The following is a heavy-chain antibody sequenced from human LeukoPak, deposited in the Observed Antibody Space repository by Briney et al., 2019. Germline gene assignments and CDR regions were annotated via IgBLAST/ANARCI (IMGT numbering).Heavy chain of an antibody. J-gene: IGHJ3*02. Sequence: GGSLRLSCAASGFTFSSYGMHWVRQAPGKGLEWVAVISYDGSNKYYADSVKGRFTISRDNSKNSLYLHMNNLRTEDTAVYYCSRDGRQGDQSAFDIWGQGTMVTVSS. CDR2: ISYDGSNK. CDR3: SRDGRQGDQSAFDI. D-gene: IGHD2-21*01. CDR1: GFTFSSYG. V-gene: IGHV3-30*03.